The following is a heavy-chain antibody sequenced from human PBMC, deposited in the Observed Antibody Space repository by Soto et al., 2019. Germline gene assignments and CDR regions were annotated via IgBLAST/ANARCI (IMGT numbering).Heavy chain of an antibody. CDR2: ISSDETIV. CDR3: VRGGGVGTTWGYY. CDR1: GYTFRGYG. J-gene: IGHJ4*02. D-gene: IGHD3-3*01. Sequence: GGSLRLSCEGFGYTFRGYGMIWVRQAPGKGLECVSYISSDETIVNYADSVKGRFTISRDSAKNSLFLQMNSLRDEDTAVYFCVRGGGVGTTWGYYWGQGAQVTVSS. V-gene: IGHV3-48*02.